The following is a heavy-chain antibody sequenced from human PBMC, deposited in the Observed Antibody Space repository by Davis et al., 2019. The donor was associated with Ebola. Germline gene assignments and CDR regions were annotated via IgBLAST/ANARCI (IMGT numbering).Heavy chain of an antibody. D-gene: IGHD6-13*01. CDR3: AREREQQLVHYYYGLDV. J-gene: IGHJ6*02. CDR2: IKSDGSSA. V-gene: IGHV3-74*01. Sequence: PGGSLRLSCAASGFTFSGHWMHWVRQAPGKGLVWVSQIKSDGSSATYADSVKGRFTISRDNAKNTLYLQMNSRRAEDTAVYYCAREREQQLVHYYYGLDVWGLGTTVTVSS. CDR1: GFTFSGHW.